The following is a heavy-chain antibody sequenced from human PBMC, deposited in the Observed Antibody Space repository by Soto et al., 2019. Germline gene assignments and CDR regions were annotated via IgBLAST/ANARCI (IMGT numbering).Heavy chain of an antibody. Sequence: AASVKVSCKGSGYILSNYGMHWVRQAPGQRLEWMGWINGGNGNTKYSQKFQGRVTISRDTSASTAYMELSSLRSEDTAVYYCARPSDYDSRTHIDPWGQGTLVTVSS. CDR2: INGGNGNT. CDR3: ARPSDYDSRTHIDP. D-gene: IGHD3-22*01. V-gene: IGHV1-3*01. CDR1: GYILSNYG. J-gene: IGHJ5*02.